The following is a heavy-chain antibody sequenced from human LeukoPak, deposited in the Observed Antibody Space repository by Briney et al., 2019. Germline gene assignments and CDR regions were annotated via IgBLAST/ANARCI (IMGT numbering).Heavy chain of an antibody. D-gene: IGHD6-13*01. CDR1: GSTFDDYA. J-gene: IGHJ5*02. CDR3: AKSPIAAAGHNWFDP. Sequence: GRSLRLSCAASGSTFDDYAMHWVRQAPGKGLEWVSGISWNSGSIGYADSVKGRFTISRDNAKNSLYLQMNSLRAEDMALYYCAKSPIAAAGHNWFDPWGQGTLVTVSS. V-gene: IGHV3-9*03. CDR2: ISWNSGSI.